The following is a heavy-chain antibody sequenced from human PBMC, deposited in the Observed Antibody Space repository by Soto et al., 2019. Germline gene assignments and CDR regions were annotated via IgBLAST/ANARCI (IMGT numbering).Heavy chain of an antibody. Sequence: QVQLQESGPGLVKPSATLSLTCTVSGGSISSYYWSCIRQPPGKGLEWLGYIYYSGSTNYNPSLKSRVTISVDTSMNQFYLTLSCLTAADTAVHCCARGRGWFDPWGQGNLGHVSP. J-gene: IGHJ5*01. V-gene: IGHV4-59*01. CDR3: ARGRGWFDP. CDR1: GGSISSYY. CDR2: IYYSGST.